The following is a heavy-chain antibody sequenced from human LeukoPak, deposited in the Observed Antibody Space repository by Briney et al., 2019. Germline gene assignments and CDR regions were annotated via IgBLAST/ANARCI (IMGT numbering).Heavy chain of an antibody. CDR3: TTDYSKSAPHYYMDV. CDR2: IKSKIDGGTT. V-gene: IGHV3-15*01. D-gene: IGHD4-11*01. J-gene: IGHJ6*03. Sequence: GGSLRLSRAASGFTFTNAGMSWVRQAPGKGLEWVGRIKSKIDGGTTDYTAPVKGRVTFSRDDSENTLYLQMNSLKTEDSAVYYCTTDYSKSAPHYYMDVWGKGTTVTVSS. CDR1: GFTFTNAG.